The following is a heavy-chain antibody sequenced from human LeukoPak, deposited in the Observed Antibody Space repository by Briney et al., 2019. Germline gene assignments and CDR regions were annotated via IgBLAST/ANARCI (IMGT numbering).Heavy chain of an antibody. CDR3: ARDFEGASGFFDY. Sequence: GGSLRFSCVASGFTFSNYNMYWVRQAPGKGLEWVSYISASGSSIYHADSVKGRFTISRDNAENSLYLQMNSLRDEDTAVYYCARDFEGASGFFDYWGQGTLVTVSS. J-gene: IGHJ4*02. CDR2: ISASGSSI. CDR1: GFTFSNYN. D-gene: IGHD3-10*01. V-gene: IGHV3-48*02.